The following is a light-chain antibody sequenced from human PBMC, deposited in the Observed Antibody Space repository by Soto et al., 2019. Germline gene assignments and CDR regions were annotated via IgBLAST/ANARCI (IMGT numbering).Light chain of an antibody. V-gene: IGKV3-15*01. CDR1: QSVNSN. J-gene: IGKJ4*01. CDR3: QQYNDWPLT. CDR2: GAS. Sequence: EKVMTQSPAALSVSPGERATLSCRASQSVNSNLAWYQQKAGQAPRLLLYGASTRATGIPARFSGSASGTEFTLTISSLQSEDSAVYCQQYNDWPLTFGGGTKVDIK.